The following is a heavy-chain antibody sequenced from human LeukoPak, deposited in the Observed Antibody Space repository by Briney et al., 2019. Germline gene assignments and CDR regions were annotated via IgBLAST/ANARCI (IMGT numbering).Heavy chain of an antibody. CDR1: GGSFSGYY. V-gene: IGHV4-34*01. CDR2: INHSGST. Sequence: SETLSLTCAVYGGSFSGYYWSWIRQPPGKGLEWIGEINHSGSTNYNPSLKSRVTISVDTSKNQFSLKLSSVTAADTAVYYCARPSMSGIAVAGFFDYWGQGTLVTVSS. D-gene: IGHD6-19*01. CDR3: ARPSMSGIAVAGFFDY. J-gene: IGHJ4*02.